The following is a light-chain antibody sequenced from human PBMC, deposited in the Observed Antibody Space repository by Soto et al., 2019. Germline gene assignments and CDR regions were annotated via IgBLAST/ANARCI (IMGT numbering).Light chain of an antibody. CDR1: SNDIGTYNS. Sequence: QSVLTQPASVSGSPGQSITISCTGTSNDIGTYNSVSWCQQHPGKAPKLIIYEVTNRPSGVSDRFSGSKSGSAASLTISGLQAEDEADYYCTSYTSSGTWVFGGGTKLTVL. CDR3: TSYTSSGTWV. CDR2: EVT. V-gene: IGLV2-14*01. J-gene: IGLJ3*02.